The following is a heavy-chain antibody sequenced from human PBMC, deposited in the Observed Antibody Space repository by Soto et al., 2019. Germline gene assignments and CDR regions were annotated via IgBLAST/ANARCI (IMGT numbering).Heavy chain of an antibody. CDR1: GFTFSSYS. D-gene: IGHD2-15*01. J-gene: IGHJ6*02. CDR3: ARDRLVAATSAPPYCYYGMDV. CDR2: ISSSSRYI. V-gene: IGHV3-21*01. Sequence: VGSLRLSCATSGFTFSSYSMNWVRQAPGMGLEWVSSISSSSRYIYYADSVRGRFTISRDNAKNSLYLQINSLRAEDTAVYYCARDRLVAATSAPPYCYYGMDVWGQGTTVTVSS.